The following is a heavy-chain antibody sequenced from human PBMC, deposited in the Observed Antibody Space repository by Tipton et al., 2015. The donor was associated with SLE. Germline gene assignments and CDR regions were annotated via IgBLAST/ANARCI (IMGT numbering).Heavy chain of an antibody. CDR1: GFTFDDYA. D-gene: IGHD3-10*01. CDR2: ISWNSGSI. J-gene: IGHJ4*02. V-gene: IGHV3-9*01. CDR3: AHGMVRGVIDY. Sequence: SLRLSCAASGFTFDDYAMHWVRQAPGKGLEWVSGISWNSGSIGYADSVKGRFTISRDNAKNSLYLQMNSLRAEDTAVYYCAHGMVRGVIDYWGQGTLVTVSS.